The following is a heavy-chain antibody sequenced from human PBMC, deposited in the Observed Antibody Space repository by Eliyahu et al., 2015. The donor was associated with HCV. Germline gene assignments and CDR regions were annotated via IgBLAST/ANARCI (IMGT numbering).Heavy chain of an antibody. CDR2: VKSKADGGTA. J-gene: IGHJ4*02. CDR3: STSTRCSGGSCYFDS. D-gene: IGHD2-15*01. V-gene: IGHV3-15*01. Sequence: EVQLVESGGGLVKPGGSLRLXCAASGXTFNXAWXSWGRQAPGXGLEWVGRVKSKADGGTADYAAPVKGRFTILRDESENTLYLEMNSLKTEDTAVYYCSTSTRCSGGSCYFDSWGQGTLVTVSS. CDR1: GXTFNXAW.